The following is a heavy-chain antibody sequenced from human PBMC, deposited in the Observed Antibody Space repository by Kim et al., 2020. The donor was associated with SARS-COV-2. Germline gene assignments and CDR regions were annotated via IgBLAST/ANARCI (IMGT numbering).Heavy chain of an antibody. CDR2: IWYDGSNK. CDR3: ARDADYYYYGMDV. CDR1: GFTFSSYG. V-gene: IGHV3-33*01. J-gene: IGHJ6*02. Sequence: VGSLRLSCAASGFTFSSYGMHWVRQAPGKGLEWVAVIWYDGSNKYYADSVKGRFTISRDNSKNTLYLQMNSLRAEDTAVYYCARDADYYYYGMDVWGQGTTVTVSS.